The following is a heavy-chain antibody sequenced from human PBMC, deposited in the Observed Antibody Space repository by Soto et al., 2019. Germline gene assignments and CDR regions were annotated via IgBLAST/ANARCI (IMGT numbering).Heavy chain of an antibody. CDR3: ARGDCVGGTCYSLAGSFYYYMDV. V-gene: IGHV3-74*01. D-gene: IGHD2-15*01. Sequence: EVQLVESGGGLVQPGGSLRLSCAASGFTFSNYWMYWVRQAPGKGLVGVSRINGDGSVSSYADSVKGRLTISRDNVKNTLYLQMDGLRAEDTAVYYCARGDCVGGTCYSLAGSFYYYMDVWGKGTTVTVFS. CDR2: INGDGSVS. J-gene: IGHJ6*03. CDR1: GFTFSNYW.